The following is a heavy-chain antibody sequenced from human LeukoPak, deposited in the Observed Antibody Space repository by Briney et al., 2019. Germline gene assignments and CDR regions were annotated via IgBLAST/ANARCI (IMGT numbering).Heavy chain of an antibody. CDR2: VSGSGGST. J-gene: IGHJ6*03. D-gene: IGHD3-10*01. CDR3: AKGEMVRGVIIGYYYYMDV. CDR1: GFTFSSYA. Sequence: GGSLRLSCAASGFTFSSYAMSWVRQAPGKGLEWVSAVSGSGGSTYYADSVKGRFTISRDNSKNTLYLQMNILRAEATAVYYCAKGEMVRGVIIGYYYYMDVWGKGTTVTVSS. V-gene: IGHV3-23*01.